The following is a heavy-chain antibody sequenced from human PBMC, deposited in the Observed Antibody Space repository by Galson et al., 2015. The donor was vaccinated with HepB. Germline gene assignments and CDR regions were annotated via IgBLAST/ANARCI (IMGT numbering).Heavy chain of an antibody. D-gene: IGHD3-10*01. CDR1: GFTFSSYA. V-gene: IGHV3-23*01. Sequence: SLRLSCAASGFTFSSYAMSWVRQAPGKGLEWVSAISGSGGSTYYADSVKGRFTISSDNSKNTLYLQKNSLRAEDTAVYYCAKDRWGFRELLPTFDYWGQGTLVTVSS. CDR3: AKDRWGFRELLPTFDY. CDR2: ISGSGGST. J-gene: IGHJ4*02.